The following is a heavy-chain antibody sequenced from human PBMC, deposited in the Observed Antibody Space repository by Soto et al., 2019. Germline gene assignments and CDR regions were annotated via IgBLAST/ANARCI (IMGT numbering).Heavy chain of an antibody. Sequence: GESLTISCKGFGYKFSSYWIAWVRQMPGKGLEWMGIIYPGDSDTRCRPSFQDQVTISADKSNITAYLQWSSLKASDTAMYYCARGPPYSGSSLVPGDYFYFMDACGQGTTVTVSS. D-gene: IGHD3-10*01. CDR1: GYKFSSYW. CDR3: ARGPPYSGSSLVPGDYFYFMDA. J-gene: IGHJ6*03. CDR2: IYPGDSDT. V-gene: IGHV5-51*01.